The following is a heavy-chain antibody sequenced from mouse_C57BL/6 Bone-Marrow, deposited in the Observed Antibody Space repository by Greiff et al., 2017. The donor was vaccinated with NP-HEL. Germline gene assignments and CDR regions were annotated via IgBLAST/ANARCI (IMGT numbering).Heavy chain of an antibody. J-gene: IGHJ3*01. CDR1: GFTFSDYY. CDR2: INYDGSST. D-gene: IGHD3-3*01. Sequence: EVKLVESEGGLVQPGSSMKLSCTASGFTFSDYYMAWVRQVPEKGLEWVANINYDGSSTYYLDSLKSRFIISRDNAKNILYLQMSSLKSEDTATYYCARDRGQKAYWGQGTLVTVSA. V-gene: IGHV5-16*01. CDR3: ARDRGQKAY.